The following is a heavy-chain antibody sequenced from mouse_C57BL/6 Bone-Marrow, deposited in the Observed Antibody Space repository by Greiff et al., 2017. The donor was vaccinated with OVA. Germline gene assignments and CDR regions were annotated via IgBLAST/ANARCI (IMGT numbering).Heavy chain of an antibody. Sequence: QVQLQQPGAELVKPGASVKLSCKASGYTFTSYWMHWVKQRPGQGLEWIGMIHPNSGSTNYNEKFKGKATLTADKSSSTAYMELRSLTSEDSAVYFCARPLVDYYAMDYWGQGTSVTVSS. J-gene: IGHJ4*01. CDR3: ARPLVDYYAMDY. V-gene: IGHV1-64*01. CDR1: GYTFTSYW. CDR2: IHPNSGST.